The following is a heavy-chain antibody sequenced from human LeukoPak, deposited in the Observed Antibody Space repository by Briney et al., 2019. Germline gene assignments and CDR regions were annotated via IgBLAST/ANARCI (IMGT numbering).Heavy chain of an antibody. CDR1: GFTFSSYW. Sequence: GGSLRLSCAVSGFTFSSYWMHWVRQAPGKGLVWVSRINSDGSSTSYADSVKGRFTISRDNAKNTLYLQMNSLRAEDTAVYYCARGMGEWLLSYYFDYWGQGTLVTVSS. D-gene: IGHD3-3*01. CDR3: ARGMGEWLLSYYFDY. CDR2: INSDGSST. V-gene: IGHV3-74*01. J-gene: IGHJ4*02.